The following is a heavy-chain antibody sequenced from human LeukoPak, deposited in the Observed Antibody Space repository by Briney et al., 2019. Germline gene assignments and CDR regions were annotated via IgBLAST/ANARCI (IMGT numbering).Heavy chain of an antibody. J-gene: IGHJ6*03. CDR3: ARASGSYDPYYCYYMDV. V-gene: IGHV3-20*04. CDR2: INWNGGST. D-gene: IGHD1-26*01. Sequence: PGGSLRLSCAASGFTFDDYGMSWVRQAPGKGLEWVSGINWNGGSTGYVDSVKGRFTISRDNAKNSLYLQMNSLRAEDTALYYCARASGSYDPYYCYYMDVWGKGTTVTVSS. CDR1: GFTFDDYG.